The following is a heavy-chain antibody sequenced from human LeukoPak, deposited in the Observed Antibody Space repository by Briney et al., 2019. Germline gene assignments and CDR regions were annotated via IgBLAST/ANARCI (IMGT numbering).Heavy chain of an antibody. J-gene: IGHJ3*02. CDR3: ARVAISRNDAFDI. D-gene: IGHD1-14*01. CDR2: ISGSGGST. Sequence: GGSLRLSCAASGFTFSSYAMSWVRRAPGKGLEWVSAISGSGGSTYYADSVKGRFTISRDNSKNTLYLQMNSLRAEDTAVYYCARVAISRNDAFDIWGQGTMVTVSS. CDR1: GFTFSSYA. V-gene: IGHV3-23*01.